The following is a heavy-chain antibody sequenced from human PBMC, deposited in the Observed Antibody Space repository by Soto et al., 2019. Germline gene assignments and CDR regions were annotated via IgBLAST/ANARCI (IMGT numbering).Heavy chain of an antibody. Sequence: SETLSLTCTVSGGSISSDIFYWAGIRQPPGKVLDWIGIIYYSGDTYYNPSLAGRLTMSVDTSNQFSLTLRSVTAADTALYYCARNQPQRYCSGGTCRPAYGMDVWGQGTTVTVSS. CDR1: GGSISSDIFY. CDR3: ARNQPQRYCSGGTCRPAYGMDV. CDR2: IYYSGDT. J-gene: IGHJ6*02. D-gene: IGHD2-15*01. V-gene: IGHV4-39*01.